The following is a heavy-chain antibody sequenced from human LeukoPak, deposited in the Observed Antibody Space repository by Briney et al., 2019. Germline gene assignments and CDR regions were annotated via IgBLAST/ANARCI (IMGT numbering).Heavy chain of an antibody. CDR3: ARTRGYSGYDLSWFDP. Sequence: GASAKVSCKASGYTFTNYGISWVRQAPGQGLEWMGWISGYTDNTNYAQKLQGRVTMATDTSSSTAYMELRSLRSDDTAVYYCARTRGYSGYDLSWFDPWGQGTLVTVSS. V-gene: IGHV1-18*01. CDR2: ISGYTDNT. CDR1: GYTFTNYG. J-gene: IGHJ5*02. D-gene: IGHD5-12*01.